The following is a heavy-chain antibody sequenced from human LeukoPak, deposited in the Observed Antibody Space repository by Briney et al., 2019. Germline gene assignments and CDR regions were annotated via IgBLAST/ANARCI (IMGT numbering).Heavy chain of an antibody. CDR3: ARGGSGWTFDY. Sequence: GGSLRLSCAASGFTVSSNYMSWVRQAPGKGLEWVSVIYSGGSTYYADSVKGRFTISRHNSKNTLYLQMISLRAEDTAVYYCARGGSGWTFDYWGQGTLVTVSS. CDR1: GFTVSSNY. V-gene: IGHV3-53*04. D-gene: IGHD6-19*01. CDR2: IYSGGST. J-gene: IGHJ4*02.